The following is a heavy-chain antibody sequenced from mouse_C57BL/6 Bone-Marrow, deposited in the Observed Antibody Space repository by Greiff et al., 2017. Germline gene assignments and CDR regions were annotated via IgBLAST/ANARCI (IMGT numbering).Heavy chain of an antibody. D-gene: IGHD1-1*01. CDR2: ISYDGSN. CDR1: GYSITSGYY. V-gene: IGHV3-6*01. CDR3: AKAITTVPPWFAY. Sequence: EVKLQESGPGLVKPSQSLSLTCSVTGYSITSGYYWNWIRQFPGNKLEWMGYISYDGSNNYNPSLKNRISITRDTSKNQFFLKLNSVTTEDTATYYCAKAITTVPPWFAYRGEGTLGTVSA. J-gene: IGHJ3*01.